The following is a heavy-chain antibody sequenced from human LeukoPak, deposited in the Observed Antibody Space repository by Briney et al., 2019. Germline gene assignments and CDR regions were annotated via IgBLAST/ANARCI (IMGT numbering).Heavy chain of an antibody. V-gene: IGHV4-31*03. D-gene: IGHD5-12*01. Sequence: SETLSLTCTVSGGSISWGGYYWGCIRQHPGKGLEWIGYIYYSGSTYYNPSLKSRVTISVDTSKNQFSLKLSSVTAADTAVYYCARDRAYSGYEGTFDYWGQGTLVTVSS. CDR2: IYYSGST. J-gene: IGHJ4*02. CDR3: ARDRAYSGYEGTFDY. CDR1: GGSISWGGYY.